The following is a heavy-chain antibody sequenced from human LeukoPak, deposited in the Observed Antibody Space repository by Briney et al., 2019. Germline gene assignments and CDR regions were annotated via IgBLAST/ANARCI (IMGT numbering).Heavy chain of an antibody. CDR3: ARRRYSYGYY. D-gene: IGHD5-18*01. V-gene: IGHV4-39*01. J-gene: IGHJ4*02. CDR1: GGSISSSSYY. Sequence: SETLSLTCTVSGGSISSSSYYWGWIRQPPGKGLEWIGSIYYSGSTYYNPSLKSRVTISVDTSKNQFSLKLSSVTAADTAVYYCARRRYSYGYYWGQGTLVTVSS. CDR2: IYYSGST.